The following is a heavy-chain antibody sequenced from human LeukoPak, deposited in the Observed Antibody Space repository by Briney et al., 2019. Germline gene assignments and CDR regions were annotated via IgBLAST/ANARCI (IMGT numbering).Heavy chain of an antibody. J-gene: IGHJ4*02. CDR1: GGSVSSSSYY. CDR3: ARVTSTGPFDY. V-gene: IGHV4-61*01. Sequence: SETLSLTCTVSGGSVSSSSYYWTWIRQPPGKGLEWIGYIYYSGSPNYNPSLKSRLTISVDTSKNQFSLNLSPVTAADPAVYYCARVTSTGPFDYWGQGTLVTVSS. CDR2: IYYSGSP. D-gene: IGHD2-8*02.